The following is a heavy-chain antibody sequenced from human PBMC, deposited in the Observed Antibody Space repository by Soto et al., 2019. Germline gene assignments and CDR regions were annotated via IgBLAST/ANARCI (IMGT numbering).Heavy chain of an antibody. V-gene: IGHV3-21*01. CDR2: ISSSSSYI. CDR1: GFTFSSYS. Sequence: GGSLRLSCAASGFTFSSYSMNWVRQAPGKGLEWVSSISSSSSYIYYADSVKGRFTISRDNAKNSLYLQMNSLRAEDTAVYYCARDFYCSSTSCPTLHVENYWGQGTLVTVSS. CDR3: ARDFYCSSTSCPTLHVENY. J-gene: IGHJ4*02. D-gene: IGHD2-2*01.